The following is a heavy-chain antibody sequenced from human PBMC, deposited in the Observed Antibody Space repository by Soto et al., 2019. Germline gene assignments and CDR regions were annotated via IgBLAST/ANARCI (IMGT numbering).Heavy chain of an antibody. D-gene: IGHD6-13*01. Sequence: QVQLVESGGGVVQPGRSLRLSCAASGFTFSSYGMHWVRQAPGKGLEWVAVISYDGSNKYYADSVKGRFTISRDNSKNTLYLQMNRLRAEDTAVYYCAKGGEQQLEDYYYYYGMDVWGQGTTVTVSS. CDR3: AKGGEQQLEDYYYYYGMDV. CDR2: ISYDGSNK. CDR1: GFTFSSYG. V-gene: IGHV3-30*18. J-gene: IGHJ6*02.